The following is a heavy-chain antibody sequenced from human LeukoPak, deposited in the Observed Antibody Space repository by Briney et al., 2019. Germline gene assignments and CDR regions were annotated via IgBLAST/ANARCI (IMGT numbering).Heavy chain of an antibody. CDR3: ARRNYPYYFDY. D-gene: IGHD1-7*01. V-gene: IGHV4-39*01. J-gene: IGHJ4*02. CDR2: ISDTGTT. CDR1: GGSINSRNNY. Sequence: SETLSLTCTVSGGSINSRNNYWGWIRQPPGRGLEWIAIISDTGTTYYSPSLKSRLTISVDTSKNQFSLTLSSVTAADTAVYYCARRNYPYYFDYWGQGTLVTVSS.